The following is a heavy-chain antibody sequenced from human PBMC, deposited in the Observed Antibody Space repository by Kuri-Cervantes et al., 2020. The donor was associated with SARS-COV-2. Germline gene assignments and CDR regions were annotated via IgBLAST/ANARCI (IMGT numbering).Heavy chain of an antibody. Sequence: GESLKISCAASGFTFSSYGMHWVRQAPGKGLEWVAFIRYDGSNKYYADSVKGRFTISRDNARKSLYLQMNNLRAEDTAVYYCARASFDFWSGYYTGYYFDYWGQGTLVTVSS. CDR3: ARASFDFWSGYYTGYYFDY. V-gene: IGHV3-30*02. D-gene: IGHD3-3*01. J-gene: IGHJ4*02. CDR1: GFTFSSYG. CDR2: IRYDGSNK.